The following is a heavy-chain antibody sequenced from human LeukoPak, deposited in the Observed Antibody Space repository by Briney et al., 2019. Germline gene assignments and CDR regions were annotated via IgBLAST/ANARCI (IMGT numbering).Heavy chain of an antibody. CDR2: ISSGGGTT. J-gene: IGHJ5*02. Sequence: GGSLRLSCAASGFTFSSYDMNWVRQAPGKGLEWVSYISSGGGTTYYADSVKGRFTISRDNAKNSLYLQMNSLRAEDTAVYYCARDRSGLNWFDPWGQGTLVTVSS. V-gene: IGHV3-48*04. D-gene: IGHD6-19*01. CDR3: ARDRSGLNWFDP. CDR1: GFTFSSYD.